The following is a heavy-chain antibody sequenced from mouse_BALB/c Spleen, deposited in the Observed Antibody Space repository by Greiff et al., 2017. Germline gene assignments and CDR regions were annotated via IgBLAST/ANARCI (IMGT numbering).Heavy chain of an antibody. J-gene: IGHJ2*01. CDR2: INPSNGGT. CDR1: GYTFTSYY. D-gene: IGHD1-1*01. V-gene: IGHV1S81*02. CDR3: TTHYYYGYFDY. Sequence: QVQLQQSGAELVKPGASVKLSCKASGYTFTSYYMYWVKQRPGQGLEWIGEINPSNGGTNFNEKFKSKATLTVDKSSSTAYMQLSSLTSEDSAVYYCTTHYYYGYFDYWGQGTTLTVSS.